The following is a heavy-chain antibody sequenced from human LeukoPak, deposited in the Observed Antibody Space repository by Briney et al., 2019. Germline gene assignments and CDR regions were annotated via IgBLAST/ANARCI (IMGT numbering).Heavy chain of an antibody. D-gene: IGHD6-19*01. CDR3: GREAASGFSDY. V-gene: IGHV6-1*01. Sequence: SQTLSLTCAISGDSVSSNSAVWNWIRQSPSRGLEWLGRTYYRSKWYNDYAVSLKSRITITADTSKNQFSLQLNSTTPEDTAIYYCGREAASGFSDYWGQGTLVTVSS. J-gene: IGHJ4*02. CDR1: GDSVSSNSAV. CDR2: TYYRSKWYN.